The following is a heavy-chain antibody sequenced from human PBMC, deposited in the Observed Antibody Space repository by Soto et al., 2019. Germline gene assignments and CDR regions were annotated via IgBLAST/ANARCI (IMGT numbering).Heavy chain of an antibody. J-gene: IGHJ5*02. CDR1: GGSISSSSYY. D-gene: IGHD1-26*01. CDR3: ARLVGAADDWFDP. CDR2: IYYSGST. Sequence: SETLSLTCTVSGGSISSSSYYWGWIRQPPGKGLEWIGSIYYSGSTYYNPSLKSRVTISVDTSKNQFSLKLSSVTAADTAVYYCARLVGAADDWFDPWGQGTLVTVS. V-gene: IGHV4-39*01.